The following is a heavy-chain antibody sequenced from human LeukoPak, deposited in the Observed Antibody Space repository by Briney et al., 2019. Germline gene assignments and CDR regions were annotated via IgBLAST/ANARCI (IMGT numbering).Heavy chain of an antibody. J-gene: IGHJ4*02. CDR2: ISAYNSNT. CDR3: ARAQVDSFGVVYYFDY. D-gene: IGHD3-3*01. V-gene: IGHV1-18*01. Sequence: GASVKVSCKASGYTCTSYGISWVRQAPGQGLEWMGWISAYNSNTNYAQKLQGRVTMTTDTSTSTAYMELRSLRSDDTAVYYCARAQVDSFGVVYYFDYWGQRTLVTVSS. CDR1: GYTCTSYG.